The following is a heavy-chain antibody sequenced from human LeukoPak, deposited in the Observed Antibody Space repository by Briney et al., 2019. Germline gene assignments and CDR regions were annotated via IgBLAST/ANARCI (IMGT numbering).Heavy chain of an antibody. V-gene: IGHV3-23*01. D-gene: IGHD3-9*01. CDR2: LSGSGATT. CDR3: ARDPYNQYYDILTGSPPFYGMDV. Sequence: GGSLRLSCAASGFTFSSYVMSWVRQAPGKGLEWVSALSGSGATTYYGDSVKGRFTISRDNSKNTLYLQMNSLRAEDTAVYYCARDPYNQYYDILTGSPPFYGMDVWGQGTTVTVSS. J-gene: IGHJ6*02. CDR1: GFTFSSYV.